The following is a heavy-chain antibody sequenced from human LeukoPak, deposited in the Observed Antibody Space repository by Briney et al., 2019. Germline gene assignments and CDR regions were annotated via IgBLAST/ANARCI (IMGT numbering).Heavy chain of an antibody. CDR2: IYYSGST. V-gene: IGHV4-59*01. Sequence: SSETLSLTCTVSGGSISSYYWSWIRQPPGKGLEWIGYIYYSGSTNYNPSLKSRVTISVDTSRNQFSLKLSSVTAADTAVYYCARDGGPFDYWGQGTLVTVSS. CDR3: ARDGGPFDY. J-gene: IGHJ4*02. D-gene: IGHD3-3*01. CDR1: GGSISSYY.